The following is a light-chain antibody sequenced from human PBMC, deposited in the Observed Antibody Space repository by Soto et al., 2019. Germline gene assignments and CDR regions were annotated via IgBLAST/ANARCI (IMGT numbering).Light chain of an antibody. Sequence: QSALTQPASVSGSPGQSITISCTGTSSDVGGYNYVSWYQQYPGKAPKLMICDVSNRPSGVSNRFSGSKSGNTTSLTTSGLQAEDEADYYCSSYTSSSARLYVFGTGTKVTVL. V-gene: IGLV2-14*01. CDR2: DVS. J-gene: IGLJ1*01. CDR3: SSYTSSSARLYV. CDR1: SSDVGGYNY.